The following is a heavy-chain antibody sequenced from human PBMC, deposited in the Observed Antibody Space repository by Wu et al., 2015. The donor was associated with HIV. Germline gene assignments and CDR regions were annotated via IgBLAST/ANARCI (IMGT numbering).Heavy chain of an antibody. CDR1: GGTFSSYA. CDR3: ARGNHYYDSSGYYDYAFDI. Sequence: QVQLVQSGAEVKKPGSSVKVSCKASGGTFSSYAISWVRQAPGQGLEWMGRIIPIFGTANYAQKFQGRVTITADESTSTAYMELSSLRSEDTAVYYCARGNHYYDSSGYYDYAFDIWGQGTMVTVSS. D-gene: IGHD3-22*01. CDR2: IIPIFGTA. V-gene: IGHV1-69*13. J-gene: IGHJ3*02.